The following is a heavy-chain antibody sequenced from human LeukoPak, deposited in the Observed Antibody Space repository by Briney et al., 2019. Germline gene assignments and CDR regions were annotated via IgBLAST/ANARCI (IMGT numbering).Heavy chain of an antibody. CDR2: IYPGDSDA. D-gene: IGHD3-16*01. J-gene: IGHJ5*02. CDR1: GYSFTTNW. CDR3: ARQITFGGIEFDP. V-gene: IGHV5-51*01. Sequence: GESLKISCKGSGYSFTTNWIGWVRQMPGKGLEWMGIIYPGDSDARYSPSFQGQVIISVDNSINTAYLQWSSLKASDTAMYYRARQITFGGIEFDPWGQGTLVTVSS.